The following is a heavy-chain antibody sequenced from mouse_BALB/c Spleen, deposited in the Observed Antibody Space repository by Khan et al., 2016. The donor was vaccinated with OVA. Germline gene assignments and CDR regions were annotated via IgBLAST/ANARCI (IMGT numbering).Heavy chain of an antibody. J-gene: IGHJ3*01. D-gene: IGHD1-1*01. CDR2: INPATDYT. V-gene: IGHV1-7*01. CDR1: GYTFTSYW. Sequence: QVQLQQSGSELAKPGVSVKMSCKASGYTFTSYWMHWVKQRPGQGLEWIGYINPATDYTEYNQKFKNKATLTADKSSSTAYMQLNSLTSEDSAVYYCVNRGSSSDWFTYWGQGTPVTVSA. CDR3: VNRGSSSDWFTY.